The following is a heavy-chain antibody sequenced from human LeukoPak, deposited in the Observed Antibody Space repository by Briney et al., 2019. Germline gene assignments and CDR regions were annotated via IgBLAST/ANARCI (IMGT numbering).Heavy chain of an antibody. V-gene: IGHV3-20*01. CDR3: ARGKSSSTGAQPDY. J-gene: IGHJ4*02. CDR2: INWSGGST. Sequence: PGGSLRLSCAASGFTFDDYAISSVRQAPGKGLEWVSGINWSGGSTGYADSVKGRFTISRDNAKNSLSLQMNSLRAEDTALYHCARGKSSSTGAQPDYWGQGTLVTVSS. CDR1: GFTFDDYA. D-gene: IGHD2-2*01.